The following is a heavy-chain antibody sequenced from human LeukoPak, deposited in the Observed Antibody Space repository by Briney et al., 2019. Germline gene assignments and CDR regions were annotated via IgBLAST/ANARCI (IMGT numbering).Heavy chain of an antibody. CDR2: ISAYNGNT. J-gene: IGHJ6*03. CDR3: ARDWYYDFWSGLNPNYYYYYMDV. D-gene: IGHD3-3*01. V-gene: IGHV1-18*01. Sequence: ASVKVSCKASGYTFTSYGISWVRQAPGQGLEWMGWISAYNGNTNYAQKLQGRVTMTTDTSTSTAYMELRSLRSDDTAVYYCARDWYYDFWSGLNPNYYYYYMDVWGKGTTVTISS. CDR1: GYTFTSYG.